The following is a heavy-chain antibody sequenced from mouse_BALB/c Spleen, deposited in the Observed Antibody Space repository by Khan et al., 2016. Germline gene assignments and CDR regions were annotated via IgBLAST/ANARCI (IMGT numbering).Heavy chain of an antibody. CDR3: ARGDGYPWFAY. CDR1: GYSITSDYA. V-gene: IGHV3-2*02. CDR2: ISYSGST. Sequence: EVQLQESGPGLVKPSQSLSLTCTVTGYSITSDYAWNWIRQFPGNKLEWMGYISYSGSTSYNPSLKSRISITRDTSKNQFFLQLNSVTTEDTAPYYCARGDGYPWFAYWGQGTLVTVSA. J-gene: IGHJ3*01. D-gene: IGHD2-3*01.